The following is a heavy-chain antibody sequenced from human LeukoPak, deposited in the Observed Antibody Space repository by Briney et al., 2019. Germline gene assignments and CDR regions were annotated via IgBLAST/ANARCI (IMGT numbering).Heavy chain of an antibody. CDR3: ERAEHVGANFDY. J-gene: IGHJ4*02. V-gene: IGHV4-4*07. Sequence: SETLSLTCTVSGGSISSYYWTWIRQPAGKGLEWIGRIYTTGSTNFNPSLKSRVTMSVDMSKSQFSLKLSYVTAADTAVYYCERAEHVGANFDYWGQGTLVTVSS. D-gene: IGHD3-16*01. CDR1: GGSISSYY. CDR2: IYTTGST.